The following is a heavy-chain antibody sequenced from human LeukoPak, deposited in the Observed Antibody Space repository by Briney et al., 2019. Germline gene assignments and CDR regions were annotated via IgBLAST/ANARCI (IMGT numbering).Heavy chain of an antibody. J-gene: IGHJ4*02. Sequence: GGSLRLSCTASGFTFGDYAMSWFRQAPGKGLEWVGFIRSKAYGGTTEYAASVKGRFTISRDDSKSIDYLQMNSLKTEDTDVYYCTRDRSSWYITLNYFDYWGQGTLVTVSS. CDR1: GFTFGDYA. CDR2: IRSKAYGGTT. D-gene: IGHD6-13*01. CDR3: TRDRSSWYITLNYFDY. V-gene: IGHV3-49*03.